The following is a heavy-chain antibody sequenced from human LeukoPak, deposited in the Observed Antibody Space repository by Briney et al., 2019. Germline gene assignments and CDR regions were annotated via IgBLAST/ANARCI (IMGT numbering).Heavy chain of an antibody. J-gene: IGHJ4*02. Sequence: GGSLRLSCAASRFSLSDYAMSWVRQAPGKGLEWVSAISGSGGVTYHAESVKGRFTISRDNSKNTLYLQMNSLRAEDTAVYYCAKDKYTIQRNFFDYWGQGTLVTVSS. CDR1: RFSLSDYA. D-gene: IGHD2-2*02. CDR3: AKDKYTIQRNFFDY. CDR2: ISGSGGVT. V-gene: IGHV3-23*01.